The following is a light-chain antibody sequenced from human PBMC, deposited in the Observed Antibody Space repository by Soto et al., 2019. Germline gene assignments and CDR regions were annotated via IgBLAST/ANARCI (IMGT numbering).Light chain of an antibody. CDR3: QQYTSWPPIT. CDR1: QSVGSN. CDR2: GSS. V-gene: IGKV3-15*01. J-gene: IGKJ5*01. Sequence: EILLTQSPATLPVSPGERATLSCRASQSVGSNLAWFQQKPGQAPRLLIYGSSTRATGVPARFSGSGSGADFTLTISNLQSEDFAVYYCQQYTSWPPITFGQGTRLEIK.